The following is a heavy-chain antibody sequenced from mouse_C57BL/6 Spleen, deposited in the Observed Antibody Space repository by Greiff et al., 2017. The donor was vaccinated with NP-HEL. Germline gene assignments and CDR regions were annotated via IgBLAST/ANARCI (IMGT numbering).Heavy chain of an antibody. D-gene: IGHD1-1*01. V-gene: IGHV2-4*01. CDR2: IWSGGST. CDR3: AKTGITTVVATDAMDY. J-gene: IGHJ4*01. CDR1: GFSLTSYG. Sequence: QVQLQQSGPGLVQPSQSLSITCTVSGFSLTSYGVHWVRQPPGKGLEWLGVIWSGGSTDYNAAFISRLSISKDNSKSQVFFKMNSLQADDTAIYYCAKTGITTVVATDAMDYWGQGTSVTVSS.